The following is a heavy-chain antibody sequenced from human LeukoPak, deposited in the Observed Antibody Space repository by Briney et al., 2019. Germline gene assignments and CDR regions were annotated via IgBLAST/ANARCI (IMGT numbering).Heavy chain of an antibody. D-gene: IGHD6-25*01. V-gene: IGHV3-30-3*01. CDR3: ARDGKQRGGYYYYYYMDV. CDR2: ISYDGSNK. Sequence: PGGSLRLSCAASGFTFSSYAMHWVRQAPGKGLEWVAVISYDGSNKYYADSVKGRFTISRDNSKNTLYLQMNSLRAEDTAVYYCARDGKQRGGYYYYYYMDVWGKGTTVTVSS. CDR1: GFTFSSYA. J-gene: IGHJ6*03.